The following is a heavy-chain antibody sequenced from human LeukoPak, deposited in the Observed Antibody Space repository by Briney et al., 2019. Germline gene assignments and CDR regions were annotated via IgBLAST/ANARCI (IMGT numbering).Heavy chain of an antibody. Sequence: SETLSLTCTVSGGSFINYYWTWIRQSAGKGLEWVGRIYVTGSNNYTPSLKSRLTMSVDTSRTQFSLKLNSATAADTAVYYCASLKFYDSTGYTPGYYMDVWGKGITVTVSS. D-gene: IGHD3-22*01. CDR2: IYVTGSN. J-gene: IGHJ6*03. CDR1: GGSFINYY. V-gene: IGHV4-4*07. CDR3: ASLKFYDSTGYTPGYYMDV.